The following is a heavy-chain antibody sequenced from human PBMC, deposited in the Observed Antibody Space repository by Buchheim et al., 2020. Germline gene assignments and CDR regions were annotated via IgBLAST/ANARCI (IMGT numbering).Heavy chain of an antibody. CDR3: ARHCSSTSCYHYGMDV. CDR2: IYYSWST. J-gene: IGHJ6*02. V-gene: IGHV4-39*01. D-gene: IGHD2-2*01. CDR1: GGSISSSSYY. Sequence: QLQLQESCPGLVKPSETLSLTCTVSGGSISSSSYYWGWIRQPPGKGLEWIGSIYYSWSTYYNPSLKSRVTISVDTSKNQFSLKLSSVTAADTAVYYCARHCSSTSCYHYGMDVWGQGTT.